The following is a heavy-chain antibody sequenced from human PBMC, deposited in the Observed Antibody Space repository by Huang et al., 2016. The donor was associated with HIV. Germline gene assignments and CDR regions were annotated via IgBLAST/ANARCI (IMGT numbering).Heavy chain of an antibody. CDR1: EYTLTALS. V-gene: IGHV1-24*01. D-gene: IGHD3-9*01. CDR2: FDPEIGET. CDR3: ATGFDVFFDF. J-gene: IGHJ4*02. Sequence: QVQLVQSRAEVKKPGASVKVSCKVSEYTLTALSIHWVRQPPGKGLEWMGGFDPEIGETSYAQKFQGRVTMTEDTSTETAFMELSGLRPEDTAVYYCATGFDVFFDFWGQGTLVTVSS.